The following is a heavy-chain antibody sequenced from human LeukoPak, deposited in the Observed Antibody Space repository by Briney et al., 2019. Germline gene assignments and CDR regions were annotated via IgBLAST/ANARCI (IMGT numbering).Heavy chain of an antibody. J-gene: IGHJ1*01. CDR1: GYTFTGYY. Sequence: GSVKVSCKASGYTFTGYYMHWVRQAPGQGLEWVGWINPRSGGTDYAQRLQGRVSMTTDTSIATAYMELSRLTSDDTAIYYCARGTIGSYSSVHDWGQGTLLIVSS. V-gene: IGHV1-2*02. CDR2: INPRSGGT. CDR3: ARGTIGSYSSVHD. D-gene: IGHD1-26*01.